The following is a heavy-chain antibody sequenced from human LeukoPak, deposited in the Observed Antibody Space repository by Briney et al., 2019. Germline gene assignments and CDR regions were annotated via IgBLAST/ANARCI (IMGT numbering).Heavy chain of an antibody. CDR1: GYTFTGYY. J-gene: IGHJ4*02. Sequence: ASVKVSCKASGYTFTGYYMHWVRQAPGQGLEWMGRINPNSGGTNYAQKFQGRVTMTRDTSISTAYMELSRLRSDDAAVYYCARDHIPYGSGSYGYWGQGTLVTVSS. D-gene: IGHD3-10*01. CDR2: INPNSGGT. CDR3: ARDHIPYGSGSYGY. V-gene: IGHV1-2*06.